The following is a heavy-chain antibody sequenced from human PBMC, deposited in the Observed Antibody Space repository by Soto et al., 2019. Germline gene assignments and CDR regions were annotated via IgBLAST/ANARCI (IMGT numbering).Heavy chain of an antibody. CDR2: INGDGSST. CDR1: GFTFSSYW. CDR3: ARWFTYGNFDYFDY. Sequence: GESLKISCAASGFTFSSYWMHWFRQAPGKGLVWVSRINGDGSSTTYADSVKGRFTISRDNAKNTLYLQMNGLRAEETAVYYCARWFTYGNFDYFDYWGQGTQVTVSS. J-gene: IGHJ4*02. V-gene: IGHV3-74*01. D-gene: IGHD3-10*01.